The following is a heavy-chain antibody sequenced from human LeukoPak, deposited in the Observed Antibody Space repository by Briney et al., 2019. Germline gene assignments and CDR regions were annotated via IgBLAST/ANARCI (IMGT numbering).Heavy chain of an antibody. CDR2: ISSSSSYI. CDR1: GFTFSDYY. Sequence: GGSLRLSCAASGFTFSDYYMSWIRQAPGKGLEWVPSISSSSSYIYYADSVKGRFTISRDNAKTSLYLQMNSLRAEDTAVYYCARGFGRIAVAGWFDPWGQGTLVTVSS. V-gene: IGHV3-11*06. D-gene: IGHD6-19*01. CDR3: ARGFGRIAVAGWFDP. J-gene: IGHJ5*02.